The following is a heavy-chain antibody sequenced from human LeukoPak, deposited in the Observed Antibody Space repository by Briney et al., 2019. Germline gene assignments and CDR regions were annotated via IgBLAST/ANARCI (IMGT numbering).Heavy chain of an antibody. V-gene: IGHV3-49*04. CDR2: IRSKAYGGTT. CDR1: GFTFGDYA. J-gene: IGHJ4*02. CDR3: TRDPLEVVVVPAAMYGY. Sequence: GGSLRLSCTASGFTFGDYAMSWVRQAPGKGLEGAGFIRSKAYGGTTEYAASVKGRFTISRDDSKSIAYLQMNSLKTEDTAVYYCTRDPLEVVVVPAAMYGYWGQGTLVTVSS. D-gene: IGHD2-2*01.